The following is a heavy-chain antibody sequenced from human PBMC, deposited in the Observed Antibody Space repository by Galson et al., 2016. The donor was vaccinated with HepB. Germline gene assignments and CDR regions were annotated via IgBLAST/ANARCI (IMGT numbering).Heavy chain of an antibody. J-gene: IGHJ4*02. D-gene: IGHD6-19*01. CDR3: VKDAAVAYLTQII. V-gene: IGHV3-23*01. CDR1: GFTFSNYA. Sequence: SLRLSCAASGFTFSNYAMAWVRQAPGKGLEWVSAITGSGATTYYADSVQGRFTISRDNSKNTLYLQMNSLRGEDTAIYYCVKDAAVAYLTQIIWGQGTLVTVSS. CDR2: ITGSGATT.